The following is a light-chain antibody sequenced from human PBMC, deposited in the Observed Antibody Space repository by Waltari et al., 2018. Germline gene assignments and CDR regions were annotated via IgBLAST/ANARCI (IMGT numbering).Light chain of an antibody. CDR2: AAS. CDR3: QQANSFPYT. Sequence: DIQMTQSPSSVSASVGDRVTITCRASQNISRWLAWYQQKPGKAPKILIYAASSLQSGVPARFSGTGSGTDFTLTISSLQPEDFATFYCQQANSFPYTFGQGTKLEIK. CDR1: QNISRW. V-gene: IGKV1-12*01. J-gene: IGKJ2*01.